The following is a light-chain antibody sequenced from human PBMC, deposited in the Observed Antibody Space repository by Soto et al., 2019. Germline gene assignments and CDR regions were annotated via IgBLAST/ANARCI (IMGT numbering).Light chain of an antibody. J-gene: IGKJ4*01. CDR2: GAS. Sequence: RVMLRAPSTLSVSPWERSTRSFMASHILSSNLAWFQQKPGQAPRLVIYGASTRATGIPARFSGSGSGTEFTLTISSLQSEDIAVYYCQQYNNWPLTFGGRTKVDIK. CDR3: QQYNNWPLT. V-gene: IGKV3-15*01. CDR1: HILSSN.